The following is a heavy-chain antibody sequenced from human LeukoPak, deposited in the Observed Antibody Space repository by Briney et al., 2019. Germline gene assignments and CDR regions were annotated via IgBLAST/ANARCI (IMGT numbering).Heavy chain of an antibody. Sequence: GGSLRLSCAASGFTFSSYAMSWVRQAPGKGLEWVSVISGGGGSTYYADSVKGRFTISRDNSKNTLYLQMNSLRAEDTAVYYCAKAGYCSGGSCYPGSYYYGMDVWGPGTTVTVSS. CDR1: GFTFSSYA. J-gene: IGHJ6*02. CDR2: ISGGGGST. D-gene: IGHD2-15*01. V-gene: IGHV3-23*01. CDR3: AKAGYCSGGSCYPGSYYYGMDV.